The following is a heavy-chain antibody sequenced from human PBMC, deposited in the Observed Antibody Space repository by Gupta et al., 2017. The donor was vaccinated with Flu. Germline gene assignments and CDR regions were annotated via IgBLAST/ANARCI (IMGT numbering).Heavy chain of an antibody. Sequence: QVQLVQSGAEVKKPGASVKVSCKASGYTFSGFYIHWVRQAPGQGLEWMGWINPNSGDTHYAQKFRGTGTMTRDTSISTAYMELSRLRSDDTAVYYCSRDRGGDIVANYYYYYGMDVWGQGTTVTVSS. CDR2: INPNSGDT. J-gene: IGHJ6*02. V-gene: IGHV1-2*02. D-gene: IGHD5-12*01. CDR1: GYTFSGFY. CDR3: SRDRGGDIVANYYYYYGMDV.